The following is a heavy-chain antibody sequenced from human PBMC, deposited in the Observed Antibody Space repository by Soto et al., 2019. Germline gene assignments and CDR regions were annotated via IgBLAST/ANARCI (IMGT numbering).Heavy chain of an antibody. J-gene: IGHJ6*02. CDR1: GFTFRSYG. CDR2: IWYDGSNK. CDR3: ARDTTTVTTSGMDV. D-gene: IGHD4-4*01. V-gene: IGHV3-33*01. Sequence: GGSLRLSCAASGFTFRSYGMHWVRQAPGKGLEWVAVIWYDGSNKYYADSVKGRFTISRDNSKNTLYLQMNSLRAEDTAVYYCARDTTTVTTSGMDVWGQGTTVTVSS.